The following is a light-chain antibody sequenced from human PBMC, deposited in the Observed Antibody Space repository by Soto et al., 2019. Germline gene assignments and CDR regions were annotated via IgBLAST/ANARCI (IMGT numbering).Light chain of an antibody. Sequence: QSVLTQPPSASGSPGHSVTISCTGTSSDGGGYNYVSWYQQHPGKAPQLMIYEVSRRPSGVPDRFSGSKSGNTASLAVSGLQAEDEADYYCRSYAGSNNLLFGGGTQLTVL. CDR2: EVS. J-gene: IGLJ2*01. CDR1: SSDGGGYNY. V-gene: IGLV2-8*01. CDR3: RSYAGSNNLL.